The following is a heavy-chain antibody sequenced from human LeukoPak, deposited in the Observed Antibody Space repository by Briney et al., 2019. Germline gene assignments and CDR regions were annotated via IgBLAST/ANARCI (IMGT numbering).Heavy chain of an antibody. CDR1: GFTFSSYS. J-gene: IGHJ3*02. CDR2: ISSSRSYI. Sequence: GGSLRLSCAASGFTFSSYSMNWVRQAAGKGLEWVSSISSSRSYIYFPDSVKGRFTISRDNAKNSLYLQMDSLRAEDTAVYYCAREQYSSGSAFDIWGQGTMVTVPS. D-gene: IGHD6-19*01. V-gene: IGHV3-21*01. CDR3: AREQYSSGSAFDI.